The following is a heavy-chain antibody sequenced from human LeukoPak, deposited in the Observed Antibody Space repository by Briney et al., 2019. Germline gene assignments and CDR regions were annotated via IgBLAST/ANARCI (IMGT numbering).Heavy chain of an antibody. CDR1: GYTFTSYG. J-gene: IGHJ4*02. V-gene: IGHV1-69*13. Sequence: SVKVSCKASGYTFTSYGISWVRQAPGQGLEWMGGIIPIFGTANYAQKFQGRVTITADESTSTAYMELSSLRSEDTAVYYCARTAAVTTRAYFDYWGQGTLVTVSS. CDR2: IIPIFGTA. D-gene: IGHD4-11*01. CDR3: ARTAAVTTRAYFDY.